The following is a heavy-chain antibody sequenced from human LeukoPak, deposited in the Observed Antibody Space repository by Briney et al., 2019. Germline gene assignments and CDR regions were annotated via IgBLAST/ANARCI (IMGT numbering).Heavy chain of an antibody. J-gene: IGHJ5*02. CDR1: GGSISSYY. V-gene: IGHV4-4*07. CDR3: ARDGTSGSYSDWFDP. Sequence: SETLSLTCTVSGGSISSYYWSWIRQPAGKGLEWIGRIYTSGSTNYNPTLKSRVTMSVDTSKNQSSLKLSSVTAADTAVYYCARDGTSGSYSDWFDPWGQGTLVTVS. CDR2: IYTSGST. D-gene: IGHD1-26*01.